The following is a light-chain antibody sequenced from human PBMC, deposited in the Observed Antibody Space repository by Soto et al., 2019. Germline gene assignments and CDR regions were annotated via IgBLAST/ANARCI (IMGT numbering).Light chain of an antibody. V-gene: IGKV3-15*01. Sequence: DIVMTQSPAALSVSPGESVTLSCRASQLFSSNLAWYQRRPGQAPRLLIYGSSTRATGVPPRFSGSSSGTECTLTISSLQSEDVRVYYCQQYNDWPRTLCQGTRLEIK. CDR2: GSS. CDR3: QQYNDWPRT. CDR1: QLFSSN. J-gene: IGKJ5*01.